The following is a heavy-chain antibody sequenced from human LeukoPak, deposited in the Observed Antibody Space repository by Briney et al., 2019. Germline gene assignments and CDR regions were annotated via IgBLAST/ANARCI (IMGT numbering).Heavy chain of an antibody. D-gene: IGHD2/OR15-2a*01. V-gene: IGHV3-30*04. Sequence: GGSLRLSCAASGFTFSSYAMHWVRQAPGKGLEWVAVISYDGSNKYYADSVKGRFTISRDNSKNTLYLQMNSLRAADTAVYYCASLLPKAGSEGHWFDPWGQGTLVTVSS. CDR2: ISYDGSNK. CDR3: ASLLPKAGSEGHWFDP. J-gene: IGHJ5*02. CDR1: GFTFSSYA.